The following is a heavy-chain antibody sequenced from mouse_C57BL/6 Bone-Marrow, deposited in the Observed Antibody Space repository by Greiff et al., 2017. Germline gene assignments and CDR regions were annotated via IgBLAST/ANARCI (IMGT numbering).Heavy chain of an antibody. D-gene: IGHD3-1*01. V-gene: IGHV1-59*01. Sequence: VRLQQPGAELVRPGTSVKLSCKASGYTFTSYWMHWVKQRPGQGLEWIGVIDPSDSYTNYNQKFKGKATLTVDTSSSTAYMQLSSLTSEDSAVYYCASRDYFDYWGQGTTLTVSS. CDR3: ASRDYFDY. CDR1: GYTFTSYW. CDR2: IDPSDSYT. J-gene: IGHJ2*01.